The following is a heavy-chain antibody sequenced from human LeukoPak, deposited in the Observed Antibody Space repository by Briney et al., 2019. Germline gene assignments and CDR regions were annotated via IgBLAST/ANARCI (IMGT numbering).Heavy chain of an antibody. CDR2: MNPNSGNT. CDR1: GYTFTSYD. J-gene: IGHJ4*02. D-gene: IGHD6-13*01. Sequence: ASVKVSCKASGYTFTSYDISWMRQATGQGLEWMGWMNPNSGNTGYAQKFQGRVTMTRNTAISTFYMEVSSLRSEDTAVYYCARRSVAGTFDYWGQGTLVIASS. V-gene: IGHV1-8*01. CDR3: ARRSVAGTFDY.